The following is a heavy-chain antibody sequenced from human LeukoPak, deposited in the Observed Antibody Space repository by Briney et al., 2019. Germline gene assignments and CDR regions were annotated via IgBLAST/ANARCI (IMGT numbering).Heavy chain of an antibody. D-gene: IGHD2-15*01. CDR3: ARERGCSGGSCYPRYYYYGMDV. CDR2: ISSSSSYI. V-gene: IGHV3-21*01. CDR1: GFTFNNAW. Sequence: GGSLRLSCVGSGFTFNNAWMNWVRQAPGKGLEWVSSISSSSSYIYYADSVKGRFTISRDNAKNSLYLQMNSLRAEDTAVYYCARERGCSGGSCYPRYYYYGMDVWGQGTTVTVSS. J-gene: IGHJ6*02.